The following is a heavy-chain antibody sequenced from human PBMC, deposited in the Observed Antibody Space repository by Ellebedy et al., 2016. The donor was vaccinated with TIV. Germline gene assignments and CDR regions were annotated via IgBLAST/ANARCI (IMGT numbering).Heavy chain of an antibody. CDR2: ADGAGAHT. V-gene: IGHV3-74*03. Sequence: GESLKISCAASEFTISIFWMHSVRPVPGKGMMWISGADGAGAHTTYADSVKGRFTISRDNSKNMVYLQMNSLKDEDTAVYFCVRGATGYSFGTWGQGTLVTVSS. CDR3: VRGATGYSFGT. J-gene: IGHJ5*02. CDR1: EFTISIFW. D-gene: IGHD5-12*01.